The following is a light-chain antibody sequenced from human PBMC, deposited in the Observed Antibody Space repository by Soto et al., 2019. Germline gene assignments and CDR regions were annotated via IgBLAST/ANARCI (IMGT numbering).Light chain of an antibody. CDR3: QSYDSSLSGWV. CDR2: GNS. Sequence: QSVLTQPPSVSGAPGQRVTISCTGSSSNIGAGYDVHWYQQLPGTAPKLLIYGNSNRPSGVPDRFSGSKSGTSASLAITGLRAEDEAVYYCQSYDSSLSGWVFGGGTQLTGL. V-gene: IGLV1-40*01. J-gene: IGLJ3*02. CDR1: SSNIGAGYD.